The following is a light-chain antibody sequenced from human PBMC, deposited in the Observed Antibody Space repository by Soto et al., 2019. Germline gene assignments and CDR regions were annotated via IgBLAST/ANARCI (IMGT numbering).Light chain of an antibody. CDR1: SSNLGDNT. J-gene: IGLJ1*01. V-gene: IGLV1-44*01. CDR3: AAWDASLDGYV. Sequence: QSARTQPPSASGTPGQRVTISCSTSSSNLGDNTVNWYQQVPGAAPKLLIYSYDQRPSGVPDRFSGSKSGTSASLAISGLQSEDEADYYCAAWDASLDGYVFGTGTKVTVL. CDR2: SYD.